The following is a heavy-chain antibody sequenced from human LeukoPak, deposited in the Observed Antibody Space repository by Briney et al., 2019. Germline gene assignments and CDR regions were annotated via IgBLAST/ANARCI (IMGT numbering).Heavy chain of an antibody. CDR1: GYSINNYW. V-gene: IGHV5-51*01. J-gene: IGHJ4*02. CDR2: IYPADSDI. CDR3: ARGRSTSNFDY. Sequence: GESLKISCKGSGYSINNYWIGWVRQMPGKGLEWMGIIYPADSDIRYSPSFQGQVTISADKSISTAYLQWSSLKASDTAMYYCARGRSTSNFDYWGQGTLVTVSS. D-gene: IGHD1-26*01.